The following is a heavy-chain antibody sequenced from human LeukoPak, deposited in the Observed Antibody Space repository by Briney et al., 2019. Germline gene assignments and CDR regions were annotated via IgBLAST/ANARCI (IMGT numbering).Heavy chain of an antibody. CDR2: ISYDGSNK. CDR1: GFTFSSYG. CDR3: AKDQFPYDSSGYPDY. D-gene: IGHD3-22*01. V-gene: IGHV3-30*18. Sequence: PGGSLRLSCAASGFTFSSYGMHRVRQAPGKGLEWVAVISYDGSNKYYADPVKGRFTISRDNSKNTLYLQMNSLRAEDTAVYYCAKDQFPYDSSGYPDYWGQGTLVTVSS. J-gene: IGHJ4*02.